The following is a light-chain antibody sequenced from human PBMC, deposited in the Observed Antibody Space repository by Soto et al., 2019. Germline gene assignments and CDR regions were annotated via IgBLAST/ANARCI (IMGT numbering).Light chain of an antibody. CDR2: EVS. CDR3: SSYAISSSLII. Sequence: QSVLTQPASVSGSPGQSITISCTGTSTDVGAYNYVSWYQQHPGKAPKHIIYEVSNRPSGVSNRFSGSKSGNTASLTISGLRAEDEADYYCSSYAISSSLIIFGGGTKLTVL. CDR1: STDVGAYNY. J-gene: IGLJ2*01. V-gene: IGLV2-14*01.